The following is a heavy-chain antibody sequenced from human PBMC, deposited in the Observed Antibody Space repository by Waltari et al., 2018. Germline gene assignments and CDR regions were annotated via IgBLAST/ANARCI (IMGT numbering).Heavy chain of an antibody. V-gene: IGHV5-51*01. J-gene: IGHJ4*02. CDR1: GYSFSSYW. D-gene: IGHD3-3*01. CDR2: IYPGDSHT. CDR3: ARHAYDFWSGYRVDY. Sequence: EVQLVQSGAEVKKHGESVKIYCKGSGYSFSSYWIAWVRQMPGKALEWMWIIYPGDSHTRYSPSFQGQVTISADKSISTAYLQWSSLKASDTAMYYCARHAYDFWSGYRVDYWGQGTLVTVSS.